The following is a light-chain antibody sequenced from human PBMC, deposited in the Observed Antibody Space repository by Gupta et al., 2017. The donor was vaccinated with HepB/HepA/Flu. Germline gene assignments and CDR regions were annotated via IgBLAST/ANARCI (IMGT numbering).Light chain of an antibody. J-gene: IGKJ5*01. CDR1: QSVSSY. V-gene: IGKV3-11*01. CDR3: QQRSNGPPEIT. CDR2: DAS. Sequence: EIVLTQSPATLSLSPGERATLSCRASQSVSSYLAWYQQKPGQAPRLLIYDASNRATGIPARFSGSGDGTDFTLTISSREPEDFAVYYCQQRSNGPPEITFGQGTRLEIK.